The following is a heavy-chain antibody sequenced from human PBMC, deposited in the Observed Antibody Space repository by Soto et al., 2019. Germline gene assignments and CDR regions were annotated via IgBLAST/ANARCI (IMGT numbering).Heavy chain of an antibody. CDR3: VKRGHNWGAFDF. J-gene: IGHJ3*01. CDR1: GFILNNYA. V-gene: IGHV3-23*01. Sequence: VQLLESGGDLVQPGGSLRLSCVASGFILNNYAVSWVRQAPGKGLEWVSTIGGTDGDSDGVAWYEDSVKGPFTISRVSAANTLFLHMDNLRAEESGLYCSVKRGHNWGAFDFWGQGTTVVVSS. CDR2: IGGTDGDSDGVA. D-gene: IGHD7-27*01.